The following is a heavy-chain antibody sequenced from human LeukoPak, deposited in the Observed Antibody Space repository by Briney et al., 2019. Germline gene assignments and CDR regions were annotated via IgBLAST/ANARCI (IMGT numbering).Heavy chain of an antibody. CDR2: IYYSGST. D-gene: IGHD3-3*01. Sequence: SETLSLTCTVSGGSISSYYWSWIRQPPGKGLEWIGYIYYSGSTNYNPSPKSRVTISVDTSKNQFSLKLSSVTAADTAVYYCARVYGNDFWSGYYTPYLDYWGQGTLVTVSS. CDR1: GGSISSYY. CDR3: ARVYGNDFWSGYYTPYLDY. V-gene: IGHV4-59*01. J-gene: IGHJ4*02.